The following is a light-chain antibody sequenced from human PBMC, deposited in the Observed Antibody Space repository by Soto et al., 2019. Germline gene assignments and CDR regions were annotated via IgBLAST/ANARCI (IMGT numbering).Light chain of an antibody. Sequence: NFMLTQPHSVSESPGKTVTISCTRNSGSIATNCVQWFQQRPGSSPTTVIYEDNQRPSGVPDRFSASIDSSSNSASLTISGLKTDDEADSYCRSSVSSNLWVFGGGTKLTVL. J-gene: IGLJ3*02. CDR3: RSSVSSNLWV. V-gene: IGLV6-57*01. CDR1: SGSIATNC. CDR2: EDN.